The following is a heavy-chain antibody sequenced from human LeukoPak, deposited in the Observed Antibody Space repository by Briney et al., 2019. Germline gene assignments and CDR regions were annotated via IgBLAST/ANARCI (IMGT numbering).Heavy chain of an antibody. J-gene: IGHJ6*02. D-gene: IGHD6-13*01. CDR1: GYTLTELS. Sequence: ASVKVSCKFSGYTLTELSMHWVRQAPGKGLEWMGGFDPEDGETIYAQKFQGRVTMTEDTSTDTAYMELSSLRSEDTAVYYCATDLPVAAAGPYYYYGMDVWGQGTTVTVSS. CDR3: ATDLPVAAAGPYYYYGMDV. V-gene: IGHV1-24*01. CDR2: FDPEDGET.